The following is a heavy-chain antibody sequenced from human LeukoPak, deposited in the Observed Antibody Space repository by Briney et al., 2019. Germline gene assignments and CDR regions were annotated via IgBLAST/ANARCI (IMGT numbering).Heavy chain of an antibody. CDR2: INPNSGGT. V-gene: IGHV1-2*02. CDR1: GYTFTGYY. CDR3: VRYEEWLLRREYYFDY. D-gene: IGHD3-3*01. J-gene: IGHJ4*02. Sequence: ASVKVSCKASGYTFTGYYMHWVRQAPGQGLEWMGWINPNSGGTNYAQKFQGRVTMTRDTSISTAYMELSRLRSDDTAVYYCVRYEEWLLRREYYFDYWGQGTLVTVSS.